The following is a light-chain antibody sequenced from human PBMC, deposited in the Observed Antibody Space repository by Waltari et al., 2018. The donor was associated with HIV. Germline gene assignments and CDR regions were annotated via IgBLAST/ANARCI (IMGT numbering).Light chain of an antibody. J-gene: IGLJ3*02. CDR1: RSNIGNNF. CDR3: ASWDDTLGHWI. CDR2: RND. V-gene: IGLV1-47*01. Sequence: QPKMTQAPSASKTPGQRITMSCSGGRSNIGNNFISWYQQFPGLAHRLVIYRNDQRPTGVPGRFSGSKSGTSAFLAITGLRLEDEATYICASWDDTLGHWIFGGGTKLTVL.